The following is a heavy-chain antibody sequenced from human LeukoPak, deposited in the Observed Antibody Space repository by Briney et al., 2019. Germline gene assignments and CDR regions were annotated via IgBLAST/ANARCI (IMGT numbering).Heavy chain of an antibody. CDR2: INHSGST. D-gene: IGHD5-12*01. Sequence: SETLSLTCAVYGGSFSGHYWTWIRQPPGKGLEWIGEINHSGSTNYNPSLKSRVTISVDTSKNQFSLKMRSLTAADTAVYYCARARGIEAIDYWSQGTLVTVSS. CDR3: ARARGIEAIDY. CDR1: GGSFSGHY. V-gene: IGHV4-34*01. J-gene: IGHJ4*02.